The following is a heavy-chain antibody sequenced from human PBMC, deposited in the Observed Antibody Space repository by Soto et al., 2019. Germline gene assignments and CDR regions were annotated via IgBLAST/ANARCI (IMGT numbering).Heavy chain of an antibody. V-gene: IGHV1-18*01. D-gene: IGHD1-1*01. J-gene: IGHJ5*02. CDR3: ARHWKGAEGFDP. Sequence: QVQLVQSGAEVKKPGASVKVSCKASGYTFSTYDFSWVRQAPGQGLEWMGWIGADNGDTNYAQNFQGRVTMTTDTSTTTSYVELRSLTSDDTAVYFCARHWKGAEGFDPWGQGTLVTVSS. CDR2: IGADNGDT. CDR1: GYTFSTYD.